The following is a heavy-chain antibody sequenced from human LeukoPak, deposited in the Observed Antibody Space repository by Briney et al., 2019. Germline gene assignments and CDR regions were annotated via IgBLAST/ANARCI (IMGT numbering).Heavy chain of an antibody. CDR3: ARENTGSYREFDY. CDR2: IYSGGST. Sequence: SETLSLTCTVSGGSISSYYWSWIRQPAGKGLEWIGRIYSGGSTNYNPSLKSRVTMSVDSSNNQFSLKLSSVTAADTGVFYCARENTGSYREFDYWGQGTLVTVSS. CDR1: GGSISSYY. V-gene: IGHV4-4*07. D-gene: IGHD1-26*01. J-gene: IGHJ4*02.